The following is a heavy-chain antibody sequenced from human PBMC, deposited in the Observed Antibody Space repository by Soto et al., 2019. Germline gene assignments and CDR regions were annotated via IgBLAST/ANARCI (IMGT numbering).Heavy chain of an antibody. Sequence: ASVKVSCKASGYTFTGYYMHWVRQAPGQGFEWMGWINPNSGGTNYAQKFQGWVTMTRDTSISTAYMELSRLRSDDTAVYYCARGGIIAARDYYYGMDVWGQGTTVTVSS. V-gene: IGHV1-2*04. D-gene: IGHD6-13*01. CDR3: ARGGIIAARDYYYGMDV. J-gene: IGHJ6*02. CDR1: GYTFTGYY. CDR2: INPNSGGT.